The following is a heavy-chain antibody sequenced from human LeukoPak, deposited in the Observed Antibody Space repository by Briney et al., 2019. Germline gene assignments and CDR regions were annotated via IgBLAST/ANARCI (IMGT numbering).Heavy chain of an antibody. J-gene: IGHJ3*02. Sequence: GGSLRLSCAASGFTFDNYGMSWVRQAPGKGLEWVSGINWDGGSTGYADSVRGRFTISRDNAKNSLYLQMNSLRAEDTALYYCARIDTYYYDSSGYYSAFDIWGQGTIVTVSS. D-gene: IGHD3-22*01. CDR3: ARIDTYYYDSSGYYSAFDI. V-gene: IGHV3-20*04. CDR1: GFTFDNYG. CDR2: INWDGGST.